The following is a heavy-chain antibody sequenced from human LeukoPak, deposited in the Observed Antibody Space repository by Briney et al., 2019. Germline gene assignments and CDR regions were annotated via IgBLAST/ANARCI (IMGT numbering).Heavy chain of an antibody. J-gene: IGHJ4*02. Sequence: PGASLRLSCAASGFTFSSYAMSWVRQAPGKGLEWVSAISGSGGSTYYADSVKGRFTITKDNSKNTLYLQMNSLRAEDTAVYYCAKDEEVVDFDYWGQGTLVTVSA. CDR3: AKDEEVVDFDY. CDR1: GFTFSSYA. V-gene: IGHV3-23*01. CDR2: ISGSGGST. D-gene: IGHD2-15*01.